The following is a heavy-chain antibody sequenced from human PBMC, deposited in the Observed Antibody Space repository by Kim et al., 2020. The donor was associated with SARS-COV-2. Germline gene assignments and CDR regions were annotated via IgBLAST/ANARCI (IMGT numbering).Heavy chain of an antibody. J-gene: IGHJ4*02. Sequence: GGSLRLSCAASGFTFSSYAMNWVRQAPGKGLEWVSAISGSGGSTYYADSVKGRFTISRDNSKNTLYLQMNSLRAEETAVYYCAKDQGYDYVWGSYRSSFDYWGQGTLVTVSS. V-gene: IGHV3-23*01. CDR1: GFTFSSYA. CDR3: AKDQGYDYVWGSYRSSFDY. CDR2: ISGSGGST. D-gene: IGHD3-16*02.